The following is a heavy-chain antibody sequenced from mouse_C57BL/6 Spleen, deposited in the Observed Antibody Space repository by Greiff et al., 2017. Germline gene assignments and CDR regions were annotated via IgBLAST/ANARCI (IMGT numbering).Heavy chain of an antibody. J-gene: IGHJ3*01. Sequence: QVQLQQSGAELVRPGTSVKVSCKASGYAFTSYLIEWVKQRPGQGLEWIGVINPGSGGTNYNEKFKGKATLTADKSSSTAYMQLSSLTSEDSAVYCCARGGYDYDGAYWGQGTLVTVSA. V-gene: IGHV1-54*01. D-gene: IGHD2-4*01. CDR1: GYAFTSYL. CDR2: INPGSGGT. CDR3: ARGGYDYDGAY.